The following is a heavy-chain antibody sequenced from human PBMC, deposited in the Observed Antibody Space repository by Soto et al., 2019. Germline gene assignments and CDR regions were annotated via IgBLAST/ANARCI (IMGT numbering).Heavy chain of an antibody. J-gene: IGHJ6*02. CDR1: GFTFNSYW. CDR3: ARDREDYYDSSGYFGYYYYGMDV. Sequence: GGSLRLSCAASGFTFNSYWMSWVRQAPGKGLQWMANIKPDGSQKWYADSVKGRFAISRDNAKNSLFLQMNSLRAEDTAVYYCARDREDYYDSSGYFGYYYYGMDVWGQGTTVTVSS. V-gene: IGHV3-7*05. CDR2: IKPDGSQK. D-gene: IGHD3-22*01.